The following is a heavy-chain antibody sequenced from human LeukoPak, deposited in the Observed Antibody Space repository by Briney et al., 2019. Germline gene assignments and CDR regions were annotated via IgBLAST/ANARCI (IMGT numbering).Heavy chain of an antibody. CDR2: ISGSGGST. J-gene: IGHJ6*03. V-gene: IGHV3-23*01. CDR1: GFTFSSYA. CDR3: AKVPAYYYDSSGPHPYYYYYMDV. D-gene: IGHD3-22*01. Sequence: GGSLRLSCAASGFTFSSYAMSWVRQAPGKGLEWVSAISGSGGSTYYADSVKDRFTISRDNSKNTLYLQMNSLRAEDTAVYYCAKVPAYYYDSSGPHPYYYYYMDVWGKGTTVTVSS.